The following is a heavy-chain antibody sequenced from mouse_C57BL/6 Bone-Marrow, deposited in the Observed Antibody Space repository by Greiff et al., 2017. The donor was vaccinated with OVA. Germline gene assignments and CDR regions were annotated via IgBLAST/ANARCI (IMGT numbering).Heavy chain of an antibody. V-gene: IGHV1-7*01. CDR1: GYTFTSYW. J-gene: IGHJ4*01. CDR2: INPSSGYT. D-gene: IGHD2-5*01. CDR3: ALAYYSNYGAMDY. Sequence: VKLMESGAELAKPGASVKLSCKASGYTFTSYWMHWVKQRPGQGLEWIGYINPSSGYTKYNQKFKDKATLTADKSSSTAYMQLSSLTYEVSAVYYCALAYYSNYGAMDYWGQGTSVTVSS.